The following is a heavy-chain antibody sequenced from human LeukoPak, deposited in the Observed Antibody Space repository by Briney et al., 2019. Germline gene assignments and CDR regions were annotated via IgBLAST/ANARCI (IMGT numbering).Heavy chain of an antibody. J-gene: IGHJ4*01. Sequence: ASVKVSCKASGYSFTKYAISWVRQAPGQGLEWMGWINTNTGNPTYAEGFTGRFVFSLDTSVSTAYLQINSLEAEDTAVYYCARALNAISPGYWGHGTLVTVSS. CDR2: INTNTGNP. CDR1: GYSFTKYA. D-gene: IGHD3-9*01. V-gene: IGHV7-4-1*02. CDR3: ARALNAISPGY.